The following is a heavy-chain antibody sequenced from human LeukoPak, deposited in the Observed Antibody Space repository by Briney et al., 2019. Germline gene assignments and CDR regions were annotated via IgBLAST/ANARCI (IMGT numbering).Heavy chain of an antibody. J-gene: IGHJ4*02. CDR2: IYSGGST. CDR1: GFTVSSNY. V-gene: IGHV3-53*01. D-gene: IGHD3-16*01. CDR3: ARALYRGYYFDY. Sequence: GGSLRLSCAVSGFTVSSNYMSWVRQAPGKGLEWVSFIYSGGSTYYADSVKGRFTISRDNSKNTLYLQMNSLRPEDTAVYYCARALYRGYYFDYGGQGTLVTVSS.